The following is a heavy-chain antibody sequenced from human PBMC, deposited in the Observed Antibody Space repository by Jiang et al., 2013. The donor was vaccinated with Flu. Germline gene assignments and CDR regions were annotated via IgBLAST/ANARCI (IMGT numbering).Heavy chain of an antibody. CDR3: AKSLARYDHYYAMDV. Sequence: QLVESGGGVVQPGRSLRLSCAASGFATSYSGFLFSNYGMHWVRQAPGKGLEWVAVVSYDGSTKYYADSVKGRFTFSRDNSKNTLYLQMNSLRPEDTAVYYCAKSLARYDHYYAMDVWGQGTTVTVSS. CDR2: VSYDGSTK. CDR1: GFATSYSGFLFSNYG. J-gene: IGHJ6*02. V-gene: IGHV3-30*18.